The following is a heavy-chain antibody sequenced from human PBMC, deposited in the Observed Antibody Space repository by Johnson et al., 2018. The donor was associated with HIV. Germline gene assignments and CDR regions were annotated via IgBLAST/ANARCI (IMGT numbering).Heavy chain of an antibody. CDR3: ARVRRSGTYYVDAFDI. Sequence: QVQLVESGGGVVRPGRSLRLSCVASGFSFSAYAIHWVRQAPGQGLEWVAVIWYDGHFTYYGESVKGRFTISRDNSKNTLYLQMNSLRAEDTAVYYCARVRRSGTYYVDAFDIWGQGTMVTVSS. D-gene: IGHD1-26*01. V-gene: IGHV3-33*01. J-gene: IGHJ3*02. CDR1: GFSFSAYA. CDR2: IWYDGHFT.